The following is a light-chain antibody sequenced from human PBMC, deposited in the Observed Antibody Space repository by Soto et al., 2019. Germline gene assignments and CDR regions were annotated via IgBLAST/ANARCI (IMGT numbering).Light chain of an antibody. CDR2: WAS. Sequence: DILMTQSPESLTVSVGERATINCKSSQSLLYTSTNKNYLAWYQQKPGQPPKLLIYWASTRESGVPDRFSGSGSGTDFTLTISNVQAEDVAVYYCQRYYNTPLTFGGGTKVEIK. CDR1: QSLLYTSTNKNY. J-gene: IGKJ4*01. V-gene: IGKV4-1*01. CDR3: QRYYNTPLT.